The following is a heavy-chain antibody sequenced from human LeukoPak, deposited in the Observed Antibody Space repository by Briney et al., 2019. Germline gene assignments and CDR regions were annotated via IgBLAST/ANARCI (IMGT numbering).Heavy chain of an antibody. D-gene: IGHD5-24*01. J-gene: IGHJ4*02. CDR3: ARETPRRGETRDGYR. Sequence: GGSLRLSCAASGFTFSNYAMNWVRQVPGKGLECLANIKEDGSETYYADSVKGQFTISRDNPKNLLFLQINSLRVEDTAVYYCARETPRRGETRDGYRWGQGTVVTVSS. CDR1: GFTFSNYA. V-gene: IGHV3-7*01. CDR2: IKEDGSET.